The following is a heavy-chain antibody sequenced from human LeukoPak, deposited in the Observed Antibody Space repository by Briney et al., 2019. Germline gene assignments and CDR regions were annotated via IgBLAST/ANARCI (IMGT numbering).Heavy chain of an antibody. Sequence: PSETLSLTCTVSGGSISSYYWSWIRQPAGKGLEWIGRIYTSGSTNYNPSLKSRVTMSVDTSKNQFSLKLSSVTAADTAVYYCARECGPKNYYYYGMDAWGQGTTVTVSS. D-gene: IGHD2-21*01. CDR3: ARECGPKNYYYYGMDA. CDR2: IYTSGST. V-gene: IGHV4-4*07. J-gene: IGHJ6*02. CDR1: GGSISSYY.